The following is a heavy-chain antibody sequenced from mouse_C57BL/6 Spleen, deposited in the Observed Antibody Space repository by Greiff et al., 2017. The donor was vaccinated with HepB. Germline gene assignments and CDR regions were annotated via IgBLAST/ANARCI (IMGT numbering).Heavy chain of an antibody. CDR2: ISSGGSYT. CDR3: ARRGITTVVATNWYFDV. D-gene: IGHD1-1*01. J-gene: IGHJ1*03. V-gene: IGHV5-6*02. Sequence: EVKLVESGGDLVKPGGSLKLSCAASGFTFSSYGMSWVRQTPDKRLEWVATISSGGSYTYYPDSVKGRFTISRDNAKNTLYLQMSSLKSEDTAMYYCARRGITTVVATNWYFDVWGTGTTVTVSS. CDR1: GFTFSSYG.